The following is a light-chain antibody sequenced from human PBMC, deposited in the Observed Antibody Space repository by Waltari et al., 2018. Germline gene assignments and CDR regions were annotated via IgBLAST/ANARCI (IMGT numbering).Light chain of an antibody. CDR3: CEYAGSSTAV. Sequence: STLSQPPSVPASLGRSITIPCTGTTIAFGIYHFVSWYHQHPHKSPKLLIYAVSQRPLGVSDRFSGSKSANTASLTMSGVQAEDEADYYCCEYAGSSTAVFGGGTKLTVL. CDR1: TIAFGIYHF. CDR2: AVS. J-gene: IGLJ2*01. V-gene: IGLV2-23*02.